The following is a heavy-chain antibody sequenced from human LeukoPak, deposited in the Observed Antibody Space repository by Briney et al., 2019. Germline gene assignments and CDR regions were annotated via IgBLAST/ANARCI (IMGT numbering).Heavy chain of an antibody. Sequence: PSETLSRTCIVSGGSISNSSYYWGWIRQPPGKGLEWIGSIYYSGSAYYNPSLKSRVTISVDTSKNQFSLKLTSVTAAGTAVYYCARHWVVTPNYWGQGTLVTVSS. CDR2: IYYSGSA. D-gene: IGHD4-23*01. CDR1: GGSISNSSYY. CDR3: ARHWVVTPNY. J-gene: IGHJ4*02. V-gene: IGHV4-39*01.